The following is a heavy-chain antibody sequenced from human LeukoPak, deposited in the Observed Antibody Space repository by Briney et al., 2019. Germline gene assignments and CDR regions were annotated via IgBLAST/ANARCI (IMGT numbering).Heavy chain of an antibody. CDR2: ISYDGSNK. CDR3: AKVYGVWTENAFDI. V-gene: IGHV3-30-3*01. J-gene: IGHJ3*02. CDR1: GFTFSSYA. Sequence: GGSLRLSCAASGFTFSSYAMHWVRQAPGKGLEWVAVISYDGSNKYYADSVKGRFTISRDNSKNTLYLQMNSLRAEDTAVYYCAKVYGVWTENAFDIWGQGTMVTVSS. D-gene: IGHD2-21*01.